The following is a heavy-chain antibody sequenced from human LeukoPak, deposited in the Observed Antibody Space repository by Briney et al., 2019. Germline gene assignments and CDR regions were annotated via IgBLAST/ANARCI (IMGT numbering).Heavy chain of an antibody. CDR2: IYYSGST. J-gene: IGHJ4*02. V-gene: IGHV4-59*01. Sequence: SETLSLTCAVYGGSFSGYYWSWIRQPPGKGLEWIGYIYYSGSTNYNPSLKSRVTISVDTSKNQFSLKLSSVTAADTAVYYCARVRGGFDYWGQGTLVTVSS. D-gene: IGHD3-16*01. CDR3: ARVRGGFDY. CDR1: GGSFSGYY.